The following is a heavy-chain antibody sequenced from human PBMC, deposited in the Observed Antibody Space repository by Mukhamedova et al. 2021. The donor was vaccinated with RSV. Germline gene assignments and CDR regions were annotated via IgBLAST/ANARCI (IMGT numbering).Heavy chain of an antibody. D-gene: IGHD3-16*01. J-gene: IGHJ5*02. V-gene: IGHV3-15*01. Sequence: GGTSEHAAPVKGRFSISRDDSKNTLYLQMNSLETEDTALYYCTTEYYGTSNHWGQGTLVTDSS. CDR2: GGTS. CDR3: TTEYYGTSNH.